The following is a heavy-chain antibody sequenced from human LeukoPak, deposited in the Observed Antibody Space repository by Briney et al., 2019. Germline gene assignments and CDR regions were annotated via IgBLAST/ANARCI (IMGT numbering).Heavy chain of an antibody. CDR3: ARDPSSAVAGTAYYYYGMDV. D-gene: IGHD6-19*01. J-gene: IGHJ6*02. V-gene: IGHV3-73*01. Sequence: GGSLRLSCTASGFTFSASPIHWVRQASGKGLEWVGRITGTHATAYAASVKGRFTISKDDSKSTTYLQMNSLRAEDTAVYYCARDPSSAVAGTAYYYYGMDVWGQGTTVTVSS. CDR2: ITGTHAT. CDR1: GFTFSASP.